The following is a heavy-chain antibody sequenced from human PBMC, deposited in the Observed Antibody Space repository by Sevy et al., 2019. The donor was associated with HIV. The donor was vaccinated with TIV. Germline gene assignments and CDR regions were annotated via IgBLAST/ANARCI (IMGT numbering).Heavy chain of an antibody. CDR3: ARRNDFDI. CDR1: GGSINSDH. J-gene: IGHJ3*02. CDR2: VYYTGGT. V-gene: IGHV4-59*08. Sequence: SETLSLTCTVSGGSINSDHWNWIRQPPGKGLEWIGYVYYTGGTNFNPSLKNRVTISVDRTKNQFSLKLTSVTASDTAVYYCARRNDFDIWGQGTMVTVSS.